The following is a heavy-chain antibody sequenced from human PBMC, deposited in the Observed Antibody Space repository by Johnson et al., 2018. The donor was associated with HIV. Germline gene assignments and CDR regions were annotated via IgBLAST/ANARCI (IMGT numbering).Heavy chain of an antibody. V-gene: IGHV3-30*02. CDR2: IHYDGNNK. CDR1: AFTFSSYA. Sequence: QVQLVESGGGVVQPGGSLRLSCAASAFTFSSYAIHWVRQAPGKGLEWVAFIHYDGNNKYYADSVKGRFTISRDNSKNTLYLQMNSLRDEDTAVYYCVTADRGSAWGQGTTVTVTS. D-gene: IGHD1-26*01. CDR3: VTADRGSA. J-gene: IGHJ3*01.